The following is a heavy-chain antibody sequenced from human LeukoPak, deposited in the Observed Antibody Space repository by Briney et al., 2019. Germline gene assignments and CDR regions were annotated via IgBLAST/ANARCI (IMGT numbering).Heavy chain of an antibody. D-gene: IGHD3-16*01. V-gene: IGHV4-59*12. CDR1: GGSITPYY. Sequence: SETLSLTCTVSGGSITPYYWIWIRQPPGKGLEWIGYISYSGSTNYNPSLKSRLAISVDTSKNQFSLKLSSVTAADTAVYYCARVRGSYSIDYWGQGTLVTVSS. CDR2: ISYSGST. CDR3: ARVRGSYSIDY. J-gene: IGHJ4*02.